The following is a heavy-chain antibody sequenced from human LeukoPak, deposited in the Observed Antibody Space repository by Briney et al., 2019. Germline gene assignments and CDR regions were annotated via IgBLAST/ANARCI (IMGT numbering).Heavy chain of an antibody. Sequence: ASVKVSCKASGYTFSSYGISWVRQAPGQGLEWMGWISAYNGNTNSAQEFQGRVTMTRDTSTSTVYMELSRLRSEDTAVYYCTTTYYYDSSGYYYGRDAFDIWGQGTMVTVSS. CDR3: TTTYYYDSSGYYYGRDAFDI. D-gene: IGHD3-22*01. CDR1: GYTFSSYG. V-gene: IGHV1-18*01. J-gene: IGHJ3*02. CDR2: ISAYNGNT.